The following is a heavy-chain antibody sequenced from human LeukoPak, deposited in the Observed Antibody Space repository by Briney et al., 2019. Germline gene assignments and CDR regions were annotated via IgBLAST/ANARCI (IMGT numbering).Heavy chain of an antibody. V-gene: IGHV3-21*01. Sequence: GGSLRLSCAASGFTFDDYAMHWVRQAPGKGLEWVSSISSGTSFIYYADSVKGRFTISRDNAKNSLYLQMNSLRAEDTAVYYCARGTTALMDVWGKGTTVTVSS. CDR1: GFTFDDYA. D-gene: IGHD2-21*02. CDR3: ARGTTALMDV. CDR2: ISSGTSFI. J-gene: IGHJ6*03.